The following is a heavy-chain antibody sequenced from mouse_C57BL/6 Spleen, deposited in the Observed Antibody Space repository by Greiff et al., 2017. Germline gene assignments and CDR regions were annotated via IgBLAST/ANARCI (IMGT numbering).Heavy chain of an antibody. Sequence: QVQLQQPGAELVRPGSSVKLSCKASGYTFTSSWMHWVKQRPIQGLEWIGNIEPSDSDTHYNQKFKGKATLTVDKSSSTAYRQLSSLTSEDSAVYYCARGEDYDGEAYWGQGTLVTVSA. D-gene: IGHD2-4*01. V-gene: IGHV1-52*01. J-gene: IGHJ3*01. CDR1: GYTFTSSW. CDR3: ARGEDYDGEAY. CDR2: IEPSDSDT.